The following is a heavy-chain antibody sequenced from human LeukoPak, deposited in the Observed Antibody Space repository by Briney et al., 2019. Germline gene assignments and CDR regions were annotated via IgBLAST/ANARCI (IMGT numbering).Heavy chain of an antibody. CDR1: GYTLTDYY. J-gene: IGHJ3*02. CDR2: IYPNSGDT. Sequence: ASVKVSCKASGYTLTDYYMHWVRQAPGQGLEWMGWIYPNSGDTNYAQKFQGRVTMTRDTSMSTGYMELSSLRSDDTAVYYCARGIAVAPGDTFDIWGQGTVVTVSS. CDR3: ARGIAVAPGDTFDI. D-gene: IGHD6-19*01. V-gene: IGHV1-2*02.